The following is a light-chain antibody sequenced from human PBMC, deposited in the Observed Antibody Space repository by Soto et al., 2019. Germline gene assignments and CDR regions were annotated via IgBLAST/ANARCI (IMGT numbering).Light chain of an antibody. CDR2: GAS. CDR3: QHYDNLPPFT. CDR1: EDIRTS. V-gene: IGKV1-33*01. Sequence: DIQMTQSPSSLSASVGARVSITCQASEDIRTSLSWFQHKPGRAPKILIYGASYLETGVPSRFRGSGSGTDFTLTISSLQPEDTATYYCQHYDNLPPFTFGPGTMVDIK. J-gene: IGKJ3*01.